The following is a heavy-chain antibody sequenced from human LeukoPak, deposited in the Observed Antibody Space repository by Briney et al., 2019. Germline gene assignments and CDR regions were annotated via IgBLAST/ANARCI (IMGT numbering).Heavy chain of an antibody. D-gene: IGHD6-19*01. CDR3: ARDGYSSGWYTIDY. J-gene: IGHJ4*02. Sequence: SETLSLTCTVSGGSISSYYWSWIRQPPGKGLEWIGYIYYSGSTNYNPSLKSRVTISVDTSKNQFSLKLSSVTAADTVVYYCARDGYSSGWYTIDYWGQGTLVTVSS. CDR2: IYYSGST. V-gene: IGHV4-59*01. CDR1: GGSISSYY.